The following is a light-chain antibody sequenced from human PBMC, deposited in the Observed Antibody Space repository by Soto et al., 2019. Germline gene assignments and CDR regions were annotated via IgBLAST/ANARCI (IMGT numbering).Light chain of an antibody. J-gene: IGKJ1*01. CDR2: GAS. Sequence: EIVLTQSPGTLSLSPGERATLSCRASQSFSSSSLAWYQQKPGQAPRLLIYGASSRATGIPDRFSGSGSGTDFTLTISSLEPEDFAVYYCQQYGSSGTFGQGTKVDIK. V-gene: IGKV3-20*01. CDR3: QQYGSSGT. CDR1: QSFSSSS.